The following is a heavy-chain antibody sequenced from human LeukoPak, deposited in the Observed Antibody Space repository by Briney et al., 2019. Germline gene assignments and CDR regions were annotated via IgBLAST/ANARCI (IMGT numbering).Heavy chain of an antibody. Sequence: SETLSLTCSVSGGSISRSNYYWDWIRQPPGKGLEWIGSIYYSGTTNYNPSLKSRVTISVDTSKNQFSLKLSSVTAADTAVYYCARRRRFAIVGATYYMDVWGKGTTVTISS. CDR3: ARRRRFAIVGATYYMDV. D-gene: IGHD1-26*01. J-gene: IGHJ6*03. CDR2: IYYSGTT. CDR1: GGSISRSNYY. V-gene: IGHV4-39*07.